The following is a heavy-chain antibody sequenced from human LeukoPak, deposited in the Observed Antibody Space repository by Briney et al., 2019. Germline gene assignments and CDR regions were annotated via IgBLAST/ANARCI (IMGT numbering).Heavy chain of an antibody. V-gene: IGHV1-58*02. CDR3: AAATPRRGYCSGGSCYLDAFDI. D-gene: IGHD2-15*01. CDR1: GFTFTSSA. J-gene: IGHJ3*02. Sequence: SVKVSCKASGFTFTSSAMQWVRQARGQRLEWIGWIVVGSGNTNYAQKFQERVTITRDMSTSTAYMELSSLRSEDTAVYYCAAATPRRGYCSGGSCYLDAFDIWGQGTMVTVSS. CDR2: IVVGSGNT.